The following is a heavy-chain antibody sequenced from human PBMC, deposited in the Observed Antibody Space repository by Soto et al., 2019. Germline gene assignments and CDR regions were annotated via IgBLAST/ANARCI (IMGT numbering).Heavy chain of an antibody. J-gene: IGHJ4*02. Sequence: QVQLVESGGGVVQPGRSLRLSCAASGFTFSSYAMHWVRQAPGKGLEWVAVISYDGSNKYYADSVKDRFTISRDNSKNTLYLQMNSLRAEDTAVYYCARDRGIFGTFDYWGQGTLVTVSS. D-gene: IGHD3-3*01. V-gene: IGHV3-30-3*01. CDR2: ISYDGSNK. CDR1: GFTFSSYA. CDR3: ARDRGIFGTFDY.